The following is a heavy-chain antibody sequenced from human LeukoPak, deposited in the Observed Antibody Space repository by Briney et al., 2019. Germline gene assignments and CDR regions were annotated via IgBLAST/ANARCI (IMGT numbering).Heavy chain of an antibody. V-gene: IGHV4-30-4*08. CDR2: IYYSGST. CDR3: ARVAVVREVGLRDFDY. CDR1: AYN. J-gene: IGHJ4*02. Sequence: AYNMNWVRQPPGKGLEWIGYIYYSGSTYYNPSLKSRVTISVDTSKNQFSLKLSSVTAADTAVYYCARVAVVREVGLRDFDYWGQGTLVTVSS. D-gene: IGHD5-12*01.